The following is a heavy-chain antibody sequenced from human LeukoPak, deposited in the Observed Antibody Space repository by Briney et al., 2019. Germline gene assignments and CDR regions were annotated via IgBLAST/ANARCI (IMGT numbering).Heavy chain of an antibody. CDR2: ISSNGGST. D-gene: IGHD3-22*01. CDR1: GFTFSSYA. V-gene: IGHV3-64*01. Sequence: PGGSLRLSCAASGFTFSSYAMHWVRQAPGKGLEYVSAISSNGGSTYYANSVKGRFTISRGNSKNTLYLQMGSLRAEDMAVYYCARAMLDSSVVFDYWGQGTLVTVSS. CDR3: ARAMLDSSVVFDY. J-gene: IGHJ4*02.